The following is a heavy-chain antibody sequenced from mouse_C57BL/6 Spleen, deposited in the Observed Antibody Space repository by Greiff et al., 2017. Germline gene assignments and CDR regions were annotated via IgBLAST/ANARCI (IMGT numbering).Heavy chain of an antibody. CDR2: FYPGGGSI. J-gene: IGHJ3*01. CDR3: ARPANSSGGAY. CDR1: GYTFTEYT. D-gene: IGHD3-2*02. Sequence: VQLQQSGAGLVKPGASVKLSCKASGYTFTEYTIHWVKQRSGQGLEWIGWFYPGGGSIKYNEKFKDKATLTADNSSSTVYMELSRLTSEDSAVYFCARPANSSGGAYWGQGTLVTVSA. V-gene: IGHV1-62-2*01.